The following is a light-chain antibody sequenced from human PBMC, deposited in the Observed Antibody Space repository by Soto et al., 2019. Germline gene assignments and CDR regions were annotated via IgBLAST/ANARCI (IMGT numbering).Light chain of an antibody. V-gene: IGKV2-30*02. Sequence: DVVMTQSPLSLPVTLGQPASISCRSSQSLVHSNGDTFLNWFQQRLGQSPRRLIFKVSNRDSGVPDRFSGSGSGTDFTLKISRVEAEDVAIYYCMQGTHWPPYTFGQGTKLEIK. J-gene: IGKJ2*01. CDR2: KVS. CDR1: QSLVHSNGDTF. CDR3: MQGTHWPPYT.